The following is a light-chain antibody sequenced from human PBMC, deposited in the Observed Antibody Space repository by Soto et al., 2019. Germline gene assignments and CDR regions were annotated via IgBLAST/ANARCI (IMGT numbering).Light chain of an antibody. Sequence: EIVMTQSPATLSLSPGERAALSCRASQSINSELAWYQQKPGQPPRLLIYGASTRATGVPARFTGSESGSEFTLTISGLQSEDFAVYYCQHGHNWPLTFGKGTRLEI. V-gene: IGKV3-15*01. CDR2: GAS. CDR3: QHGHNWPLT. CDR1: QSINSE. J-gene: IGKJ2*01.